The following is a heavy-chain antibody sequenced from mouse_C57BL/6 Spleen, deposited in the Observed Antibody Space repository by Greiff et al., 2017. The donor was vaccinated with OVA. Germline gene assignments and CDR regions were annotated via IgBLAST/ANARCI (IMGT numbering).Heavy chain of an antibody. J-gene: IGHJ2*01. CDR3: ARTGGTDY. CDR2: IYPGSGNT. V-gene: IGHV1-76*01. CDR1: GYTFTDSY. D-gene: IGHD4-1*01. Sequence: VQLQQSGAELVRPGASVTLSCKASGYTFTDSYINWVKQRPGQGLEWIARIYPGSGNTYYNEKFKGKATLTAEKSSSKAYRKLSSLTSEDSAVYFCARTGGTDYWGQGTTLTVSS.